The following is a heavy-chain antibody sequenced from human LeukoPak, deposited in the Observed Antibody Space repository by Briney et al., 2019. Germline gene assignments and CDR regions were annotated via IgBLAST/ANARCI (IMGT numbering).Heavy chain of an antibody. CDR1: GYTFSSYG. V-gene: IGHV1-18*01. J-gene: IGHJ5*02. CDR3: ARDVGDIVTIPAAISVP. CDR2: ISAYNGNT. D-gene: IGHD2-2*01. Sequence: GASVKVSCKASGYTFSSYGISWVRQAPGQGLEWMGWISAYNGNTNYAQMVLGRVTMTTDTSTSTAYMEVRSLRSDDTAMYYCARDVGDIVTIPAAISVPWGQGTLVTVSS.